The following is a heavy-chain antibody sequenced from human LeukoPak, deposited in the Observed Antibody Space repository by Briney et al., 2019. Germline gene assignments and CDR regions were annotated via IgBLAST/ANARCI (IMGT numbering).Heavy chain of an antibody. CDR3: ARDFNILLWFGESTYGMDV. CDR2: IEQDGSEK. Sequence: SGGSLRLSCAASGFTFSSYWMSWVRQAPGKGLEWAANIEQDGSEKYYVDSVKGRFTISRDNAKNSLYLQMNSLRAEDTAVYYCARDFNILLWFGESTYGMDVWGQGTTVTVSS. V-gene: IGHV3-7*01. J-gene: IGHJ6*02. D-gene: IGHD3-10*01. CDR1: GFTFSSYW.